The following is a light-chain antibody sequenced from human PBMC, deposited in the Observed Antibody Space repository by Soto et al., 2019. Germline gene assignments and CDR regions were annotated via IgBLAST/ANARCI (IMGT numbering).Light chain of an antibody. Sequence: EIVLTQSPGTLSLSPGERATLSCRASQSVSSSYLAWYQQKPGQAPRLLIFGASRRATGIPDRFSGSGSGTDFTFTISRLEPEDFAVYYCQQRNNWPPGITFGQGTRLEIK. J-gene: IGKJ5*01. CDR2: GAS. CDR3: QQRNNWPPGIT. CDR1: QSVSSSY. V-gene: IGKV3D-20*02.